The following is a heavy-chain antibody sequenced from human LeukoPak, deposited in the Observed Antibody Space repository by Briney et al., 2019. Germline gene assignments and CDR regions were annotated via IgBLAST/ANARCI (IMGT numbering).Heavy chain of an antibody. V-gene: IGHV4-59*01. Sequence: SETLSLTCTVSGGSISSYYWGWIRQPPGKGLEWIGYIYYTGSTNCNPSLRSRVTISLDTSKNQFSLKLTSVTAADTAVYYCARDRWFDPWGQGTLVTVSS. CDR3: ARDRWFDP. CDR2: IYYTGST. CDR1: GGSISSYY. J-gene: IGHJ5*02.